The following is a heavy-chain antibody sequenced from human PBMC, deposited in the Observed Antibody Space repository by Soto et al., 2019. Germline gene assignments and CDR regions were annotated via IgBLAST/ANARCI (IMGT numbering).Heavy chain of an antibody. D-gene: IGHD4-17*01. CDR1: GLTYSNYG. CDR2: ISTDGRNK. V-gene: IGHV3-30*18. Sequence: GGSLRLSCAASGLTYSNYGMHWVRQAPGKGLEWVAIISTDGRNKYYGDSVRGRFTISRDNSENTLYLQMNSLREEDTGVYYCAKGVPIYGEGPDHWGQGTLVTVSS. CDR3: AKGVPIYGEGPDH. J-gene: IGHJ4*02.